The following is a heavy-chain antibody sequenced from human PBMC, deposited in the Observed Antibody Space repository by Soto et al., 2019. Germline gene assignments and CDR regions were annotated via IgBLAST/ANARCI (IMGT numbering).Heavy chain of an antibody. D-gene: IGHD3-10*01. CDR1: GFIFHNYG. CDR2: ISYDGSNR. Sequence: QVQLVESGGGVVQPGRSLRLSCAASGFIFHNYGMHWVRQAPGKGLEWVAVISYDGSNRYYADSVKGRFTISRDNSKNTLYLQMNSLRDEDTAVCFCAKAVDITVRGVPPSDYWGQGTLVTVSS. J-gene: IGHJ4*02. V-gene: IGHV3-30*18. CDR3: AKAVDITVRGVPPSDY.